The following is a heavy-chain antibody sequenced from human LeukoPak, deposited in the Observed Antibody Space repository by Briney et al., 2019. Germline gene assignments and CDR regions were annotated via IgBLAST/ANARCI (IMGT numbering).Heavy chain of an antibody. V-gene: IGHV3-48*03. CDR1: GFTFSSYE. Sequence: GGSLRLSCAASGFTFSSYEMNWVRQAPGKGLEWVSYISSSGSTIYYADSVKGRFTISRDNSKNTLYLQMNSLRAEDTAVYYCAKAVVVITTTPLDYWGQGTLVTVSS. J-gene: IGHJ4*02. D-gene: IGHD3-22*01. CDR3: AKAVVVITTTPLDY. CDR2: ISSSGSTI.